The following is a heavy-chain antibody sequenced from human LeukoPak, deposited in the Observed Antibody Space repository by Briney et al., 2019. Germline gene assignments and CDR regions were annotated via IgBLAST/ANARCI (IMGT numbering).Heavy chain of an antibody. D-gene: IGHD1-1*01. Sequence: GGSLRLSCAASGFTFDDYAMHWVRRAPGKGLEWVSGISWNSGSIGYADSVKGRFTISRDNAKNSLYLQMNSLRAEDTALYYCAKDSTGTTYALDYWGQGTLVTVSS. J-gene: IGHJ4*02. CDR1: GFTFDDYA. V-gene: IGHV3-9*01. CDR2: ISWNSGSI. CDR3: AKDSTGTTYALDY.